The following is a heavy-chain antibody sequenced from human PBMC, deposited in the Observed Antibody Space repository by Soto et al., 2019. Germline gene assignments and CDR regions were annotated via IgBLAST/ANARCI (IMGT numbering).Heavy chain of an antibody. CDR2: IYYSGST. V-gene: IGHV4-31*03. CDR1: GGSISSGGYY. Sequence: QVQLQESGPGLVKPSQTLSLTCTVSGGSISSGGYYWSWIRQHPGKGLEWIGYIYYSGSTYYNPSLKRRVTISGDTSKNQFSLKLSSVTAADTAVYDCARDHGGDQGFDPWGQGTLVTVSS. J-gene: IGHJ5*02. D-gene: IGHD3-16*01. CDR3: ARDHGGDQGFDP.